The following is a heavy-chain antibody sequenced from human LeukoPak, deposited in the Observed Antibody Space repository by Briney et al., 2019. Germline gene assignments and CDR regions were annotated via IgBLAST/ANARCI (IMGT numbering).Heavy chain of an antibody. CDR2: INWNGGST. CDR1: GFTFDDYG. V-gene: IGHV3-20*04. J-gene: IGHJ3*02. D-gene: IGHD3-16*02. Sequence: GGSLRLSCAASGFTFDDYGMSWVRQAPGKGLEWVSGINWNGGSTGYADSVKGRFTISRDNAKNSLYLQMNSLRAEDTAVYYCARVMITFGGVIAGNDAFDIWGQGTMVTVSS. CDR3: ARVMITFGGVIAGNDAFDI.